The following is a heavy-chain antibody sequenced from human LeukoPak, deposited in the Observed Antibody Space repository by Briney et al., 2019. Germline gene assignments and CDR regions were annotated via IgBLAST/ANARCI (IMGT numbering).Heavy chain of an antibody. CDR3: ARGGDSSSWYGWFDP. D-gene: IGHD6-13*01. CDR1: GYTFTGYY. J-gene: IGHJ5*02. CDR2: INPNSGGT. V-gene: IGHV1-2*02. Sequence: ASVKVSCKASGYTFTGYYMHWVRQAPRQGLEWMGWINPNSGGTNYAQKFQGRVTMTRDTSISTAYMELSRLRSDDTAVYYCARGGDSSSWYGWFDPWGQGTLVTVSS.